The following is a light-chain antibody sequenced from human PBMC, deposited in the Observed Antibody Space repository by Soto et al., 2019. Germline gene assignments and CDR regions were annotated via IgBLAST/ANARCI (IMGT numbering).Light chain of an antibody. CDR1: QSVSSN. CDR2: GAS. Sequence: EIVMTQSPATLSVSPGERATLSCRASQSVSSNLAWYQQKPGQAPRHLMYGASTRATGIPARFSGSGSGTEFTLTISSLQSEDFAVYYCQQYNDWPPWTFGQGTKVEIK. CDR3: QQYNDWPPWT. J-gene: IGKJ1*01. V-gene: IGKV3-15*01.